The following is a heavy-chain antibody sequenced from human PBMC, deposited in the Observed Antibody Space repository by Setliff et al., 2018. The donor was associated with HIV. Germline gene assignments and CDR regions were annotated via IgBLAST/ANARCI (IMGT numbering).Heavy chain of an antibody. CDR2: IFPSGST. D-gene: IGHD5-12*01. CDR3: ARDPFMATIRYAFDI. Sequence: SETLSLTCTVSGGSISSSSYYWSWLRQPAGKGPEWIGHIFPSGSTNYSPSLKSRITISMDTSKNQFSLKLSSVTAADTAVYYCARDPFMATIRYAFDIWGQGTMVTVSS. CDR1: GGSISSSSYY. J-gene: IGHJ3*02. V-gene: IGHV4-61*09.